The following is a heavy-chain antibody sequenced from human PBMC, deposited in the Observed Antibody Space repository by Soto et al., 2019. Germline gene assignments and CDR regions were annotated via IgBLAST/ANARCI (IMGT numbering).Heavy chain of an antibody. V-gene: IGHV3-66*01. Sequence: EVQVVESGGDLVQPGGSLRLSCAVSGFTGSYMTWVRQAPGKGLEWVSFIHSDGNTFYADSVKGRFSISRDSSKNTVSLQMNSLRAEDTAVYYCAAVLDNAKIHHWGQGTLVTVSS. CDR3: AAVLDNAKIHH. CDR2: IHSDGNT. D-gene: IGHD2-8*02. J-gene: IGHJ1*01. CDR1: GFTGSY.